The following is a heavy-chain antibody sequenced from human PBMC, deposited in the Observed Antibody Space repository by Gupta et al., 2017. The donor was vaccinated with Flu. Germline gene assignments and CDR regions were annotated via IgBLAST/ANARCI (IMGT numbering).Heavy chain of an antibody. J-gene: IGHJ2*01. Sequence: QVQLQDSGPGLVKPSGTLSLTCAVSGGSISSSNWWSWVRQPPGKGLEWIGEIYHSRSTNYNPSLKSRGTRSGVESKNQFSLRLNAVTASDTAVYYCARGLNYDFWREDAKRRNWYFDVWGRGTLVTVSS. V-gene: IGHV4-4*02. CDR3: ARGLNYDFWREDAKRRNWYFDV. D-gene: IGHD3-3*01. CDR2: IYHSRST. CDR1: GGSISSSNW.